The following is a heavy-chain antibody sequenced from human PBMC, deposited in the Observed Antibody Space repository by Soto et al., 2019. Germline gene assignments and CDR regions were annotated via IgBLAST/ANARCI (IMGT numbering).Heavy chain of an antibody. Sequence: GGSLRLSCAVSGFTFRSSPMSWVRRAPGKGLEWVSGISGGGGSTYYADSVKGRFTISRDNSKNTLYLQMNSLRAEDTAVYYCAKYSSSIAALGYGMDVWGQGTTVTVSS. V-gene: IGHV3-23*01. CDR3: AKYSSSIAALGYGMDV. CDR1: GFTFRSSP. J-gene: IGHJ6*02. D-gene: IGHD6-6*01. CDR2: ISGGGGST.